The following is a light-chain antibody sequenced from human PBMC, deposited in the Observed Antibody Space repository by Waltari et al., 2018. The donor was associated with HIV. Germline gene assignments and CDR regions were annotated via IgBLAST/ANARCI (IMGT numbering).Light chain of an antibody. CDR1: NIGSKS. J-gene: IGLJ3*02. CDR3: QVWDSSSHHWV. CDR2: HDS. Sequence: SYVLTQPPSVSVAPGTTARITCGGNNIGSKSLHWYRQKPGQAPVVVVYHDSGRPSGIPERFSGSNSGNTATLTLSRVEAGDEADYYCQVWDSSSHHWVFGGGTKLTVL. V-gene: IGLV3-21*03.